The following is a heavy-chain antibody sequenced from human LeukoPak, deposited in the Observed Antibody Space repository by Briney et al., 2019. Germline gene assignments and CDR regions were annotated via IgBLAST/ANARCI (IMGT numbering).Heavy chain of an antibody. J-gene: IGHJ4*02. CDR3: TTPQKWLQYALGY. D-gene: IGHD5-24*01. V-gene: IGHV3-15*01. Sequence: GGSLRLSCSASGFTFSNAWMSWVRQAPGKGLEWVGRIKNKADGGTPDYAAPAKGRFTISRDDLKNTLYLQMNSLKTEDTAVYYCTTPQKWLQYALGYWGQGTLVTVSS. CDR2: IKNKADGGTP. CDR1: GFTFSNAW.